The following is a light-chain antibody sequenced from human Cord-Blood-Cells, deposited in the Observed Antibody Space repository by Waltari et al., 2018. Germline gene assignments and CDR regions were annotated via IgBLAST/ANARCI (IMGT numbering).Light chain of an antibody. V-gene: IGKV3-11*01. CDR2: DAS. CDR1: QSVSSY. CDR3: QQRSNWPAIFT. Sequence: EIVLTQSPATLSLSPGERATLSCRASQSVSSYLAWYQQNPGQAPRLLIYDASNRSTGIPARFSGSGSGTDFTHTISSLEPEDFAVYYCQQRSNWPAIFTFGPGTKVDIK. J-gene: IGKJ3*01.